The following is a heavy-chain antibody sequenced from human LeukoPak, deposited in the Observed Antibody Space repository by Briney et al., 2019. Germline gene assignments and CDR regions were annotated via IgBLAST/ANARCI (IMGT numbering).Heavy chain of an antibody. V-gene: IGHV4-39*01. Sequence: SETLSLTYTVSGGSISSSSYYWGWIRQPPGKGLEWIGSIYYSGSTYYNPSLKSRVTISVDTSKNQFSLKLSSVTAADTAVYYCARHPYSDSCSSTNCFRNWFDPWGQGTLVSVSS. CDR2: IYYSGST. CDR1: GGSISSSSYY. J-gene: IGHJ5*02. D-gene: IGHD2-2*01. CDR3: ARHPYSDSCSSTNCFRNWFDP.